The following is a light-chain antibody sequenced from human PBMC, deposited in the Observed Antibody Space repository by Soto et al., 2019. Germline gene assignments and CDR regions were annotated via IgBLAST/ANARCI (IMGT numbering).Light chain of an antibody. V-gene: IGKV3-20*01. CDR1: QSVSSNY. J-gene: IGKJ4*01. CDR3: QQYGSSRLT. CDR2: GAS. Sequence: EIVLTQSPGTLSLSPGERVTLSCRASQSVSSNYLAWYQQKPGQAPRLLIYGASSRATGTPERFSGSGSGTDFILTISRLEPEDSEVYYCQQYGSSRLTFGGGTKVEIK.